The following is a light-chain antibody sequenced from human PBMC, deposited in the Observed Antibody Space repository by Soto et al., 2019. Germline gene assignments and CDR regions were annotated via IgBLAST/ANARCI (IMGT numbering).Light chain of an antibody. V-gene: IGKV3-11*01. CDR3: QHYSSSRWT. Sequence: EIVLTQSPATLSLSPGERATLSCRASQSVSSYLAWYQQKPGQAPRLLIYDASNRATGIPARFSGSGSGTDFTLTISSLEPEDFAVYYCQHYSSSRWTFGQGTKVDIK. J-gene: IGKJ1*01. CDR2: DAS. CDR1: QSVSSY.